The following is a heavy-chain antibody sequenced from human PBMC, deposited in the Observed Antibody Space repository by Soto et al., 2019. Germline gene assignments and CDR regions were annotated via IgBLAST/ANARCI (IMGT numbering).Heavy chain of an antibody. CDR2: ISSSSSTI. V-gene: IGHV3-48*02. J-gene: IGHJ4*02. CDR3: ARDLRITMVRGVIITWGEFDY. D-gene: IGHD3-10*01. CDR1: GFTFSSYS. Sequence: GGSLRLSCAASGFTFSSYSMNWVRQAPGKGLEWVSYISSSSSTIYYADSVKGRFTISRDNAKNSLYLQMNSLRDEDTAVYYCARDLRITMVRGVIITWGEFDYWGQGTLVTVSS.